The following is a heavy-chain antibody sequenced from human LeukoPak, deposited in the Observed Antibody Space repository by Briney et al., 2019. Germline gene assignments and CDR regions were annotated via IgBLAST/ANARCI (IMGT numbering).Heavy chain of an antibody. CDR3: ARGYSGSLFDY. D-gene: IGHD1-26*01. J-gene: IGHJ4*02. Sequence: PSETLSLTCTVSGGSISSYYWSWIRQPAGKGLDWIGRIYTSGRTNYNPSLKSRVTMSVDTSKNQFSLKLSSVTAADTAVYYCARGYSGSLFDYWGQGTLVTVSS. V-gene: IGHV4-4*07. CDR1: GGSISSYY. CDR2: IYTSGRT.